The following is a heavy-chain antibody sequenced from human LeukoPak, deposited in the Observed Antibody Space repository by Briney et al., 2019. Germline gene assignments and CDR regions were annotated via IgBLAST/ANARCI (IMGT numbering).Heavy chain of an antibody. CDR3: AKDILVPSSPRYFDY. J-gene: IGHJ4*02. CDR2: IRYDGSNK. V-gene: IGHV3-30*02. Sequence: GGSLRLSCAASGFTFSSYGMHWVRQAPGKGLEWVAFIRYDGSNKYYADSVKGRFTISRDNSKNTLYLQMNSLRAEDTAVYYCAKDILVPSSPRYFDYWGQGTLVTVSS. D-gene: IGHD2-21*01. CDR1: GFTFSSYG.